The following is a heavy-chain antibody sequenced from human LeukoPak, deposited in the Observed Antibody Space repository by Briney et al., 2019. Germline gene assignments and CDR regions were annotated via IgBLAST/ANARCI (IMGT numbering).Heavy chain of an antibody. CDR3: AKEGQQVGYYYGLDV. Sequence: GGSLRLSCAASGFTFSSYGMHWVRQAPSKGLEWVAVISYDGSNKYYADSVKGRFTISRDNSKNTLYLQMNSLRAEDTAVYYCAKEGQQVGYYYGLDVWGQGTTVTVSS. V-gene: IGHV3-30*18. CDR2: ISYDGSNK. D-gene: IGHD1-26*01. CDR1: GFTFSSYG. J-gene: IGHJ6*02.